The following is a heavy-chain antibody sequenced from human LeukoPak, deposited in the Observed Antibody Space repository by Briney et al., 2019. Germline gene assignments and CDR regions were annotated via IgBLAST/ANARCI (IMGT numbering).Heavy chain of an antibody. D-gene: IGHD2-15*01. CDR2: INPNSGDT. CDR3: ARDGGLDY. V-gene: IGHV1-2*02. CDR1: GYAFIGYF. Sequence: GASVKVSCKASGYAFIGYFMHWLRQAPGQGLEGMGWINPNSGDTNYAQKFQGRVTMTRATSISTAYMELSRLTSDDTAMYYCARDGGLDYWGQGTLITVSS. J-gene: IGHJ4*02.